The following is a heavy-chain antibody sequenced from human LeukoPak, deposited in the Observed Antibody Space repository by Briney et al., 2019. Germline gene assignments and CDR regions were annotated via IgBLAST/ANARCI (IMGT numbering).Heavy chain of an antibody. CDR2: IYPGDSDT. D-gene: IGHD6-19*01. V-gene: IGHV5-51*01. Sequence: GESLKISCVVSGYTFTSYWIGWVRQMPGKGLEWMGIIYPGDSDTRYSPSFQGQVTISADKSITTAYLQWSSLKASDTATYYCAAGYGSGRGAFDIRGQGTMVTVSS. CDR3: AAGYGSGRGAFDI. CDR1: GYTFTSYW. J-gene: IGHJ3*02.